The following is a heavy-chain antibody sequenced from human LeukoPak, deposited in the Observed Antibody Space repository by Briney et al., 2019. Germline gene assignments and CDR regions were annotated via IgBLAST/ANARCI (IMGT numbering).Heavy chain of an antibody. V-gene: IGHV3-9*01. J-gene: IGHJ4*02. Sequence: GGSLRLSCAASGFTFDDYAMHWVRQAPGKGREWGSGISWNSGSIGYADSVKGRFTISRDNARNSLYLQRNSLRAEDTADYYCAKVYSSNNWNEGIGYWGQGTLVTVSS. D-gene: IGHD1-20*01. CDR3: AKVYSSNNWNEGIGY. CDR1: GFTFDDYA. CDR2: ISWNSGSI.